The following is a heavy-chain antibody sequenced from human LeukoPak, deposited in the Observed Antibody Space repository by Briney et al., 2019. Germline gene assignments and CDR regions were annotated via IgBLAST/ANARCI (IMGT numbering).Heavy chain of an antibody. CDR3: TKDMGTGMTYYYGMTV. CDR1: GFPFDDYA. CDR2: ISWNGGNI. D-gene: IGHD1-1*01. V-gene: IGHV3-9*01. J-gene: IGHJ6*02. Sequence: GGSLRLSCAASGFPFDDYAMHWVRQRPGKGLEWGSGISWNGGNIGYGDSVKGRFIISRDKAKNSLYLQMNSLRVEDTALYYCTKDMGTGMTYYYGMTVWGQGTTVTVSS.